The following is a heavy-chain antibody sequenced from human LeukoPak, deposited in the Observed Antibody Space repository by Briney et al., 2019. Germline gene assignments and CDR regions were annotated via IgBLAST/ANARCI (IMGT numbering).Heavy chain of an antibody. CDR3: AKAAVYHDSCPDS. CDR2: ISSSGGST. Sequence: AGGSLRLSCAASGFIFSTYTMNWVRQAPGKGLEWVSSISSSGGSTYYADSVKGRFTISRDNSKNTLYLQVNSPRAEDTAVYYCAKAAVYHDSCPDSWGQGTLVTVSS. D-gene: IGHD5/OR15-5a*01. CDR1: GFIFSTYT. V-gene: IGHV3-23*01. J-gene: IGHJ4*02.